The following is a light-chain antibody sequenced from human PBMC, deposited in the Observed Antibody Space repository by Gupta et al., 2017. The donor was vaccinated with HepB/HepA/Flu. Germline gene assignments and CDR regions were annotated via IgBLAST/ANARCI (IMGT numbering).Light chain of an antibody. CDR3: QAWGNNNWV. CDR2: EDR. CDR1: KLGNKY. Sequence: SYALLPPPSVCASPGKTASLTCAGDKLGNKYASWYQQKPGQSPPLVIYEDRKRPSGVPERFSGSNSGNTAALTMSGTQAMDEADYFCQAWGNNNWVFGGGTNLTVL. J-gene: IGLJ3*02. V-gene: IGLV3-1*01.